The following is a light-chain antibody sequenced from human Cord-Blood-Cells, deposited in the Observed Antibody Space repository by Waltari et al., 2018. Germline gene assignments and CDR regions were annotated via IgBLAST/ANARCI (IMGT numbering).Light chain of an antibody. J-gene: IGLJ1*01. CDR1: SSDVGSYNL. Sequence: QSALTQPASVSGSPGQSITISCTGTSSDVGSYNLVSWYQQHPGKAPKLMSYDGSKRPSVVSNRFSGSKSGNTASLTISGLQAEDEADYYCCSYAGSSTYVFGTGTKVTVL. V-gene: IGLV2-23*01. CDR2: DGS. CDR3: CSYAGSSTYV.